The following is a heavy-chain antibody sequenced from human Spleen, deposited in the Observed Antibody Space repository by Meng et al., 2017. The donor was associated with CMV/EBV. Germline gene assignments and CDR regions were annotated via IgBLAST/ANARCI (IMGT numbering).Heavy chain of an antibody. Sequence: SVKVSCKASGGTFSSYAISWVRQAPGQGLEWMGGIIPIFGTANYAQKFQGRVTITADESTSTAYMELRSLKSDDTAVYYCARRYYHDSSGHHDPQRWFGPWGQGTLVTVSS. CDR2: IIPIFGTA. CDR1: GGTFSSYA. D-gene: IGHD3-22*01. J-gene: IGHJ5*02. V-gene: IGHV1-69*13. CDR3: ARRYYHDSSGHHDPQRWFGP.